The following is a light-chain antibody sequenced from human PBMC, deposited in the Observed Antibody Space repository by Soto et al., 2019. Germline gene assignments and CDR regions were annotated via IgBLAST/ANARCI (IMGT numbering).Light chain of an antibody. CDR1: HSVGNV. Sequence: EIVLTQSPATLSLSPGERANLSCRASHSVGNVLAWYQQIPGQAPRILIYDASSRATGIPSRLSGSGSGTDFTLTISSIEPEDVAVYYCQQRDDCPLTFGGGTKVEIK. V-gene: IGKV3-11*01. J-gene: IGKJ4*02. CDR3: QQRDDCPLT. CDR2: DAS.